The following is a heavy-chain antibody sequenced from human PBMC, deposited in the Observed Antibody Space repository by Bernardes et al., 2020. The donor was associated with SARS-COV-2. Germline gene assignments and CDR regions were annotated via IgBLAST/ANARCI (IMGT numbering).Heavy chain of an antibody. D-gene: IGHD6-6*01. Sequence: SETLSLTCAVYGESFSDYHWTWIRQPPGKGLEWIGEIYHSGSTNYNPSLKSRVTISVDTSKNQFSLKLNSVTAADTAVYYCAREYSTSSRLNWFDPWGQGTLVTVSS. J-gene: IGHJ5*02. CDR3: AREYSTSSRLNWFDP. V-gene: IGHV4-34*01. CDR2: IYHSGST. CDR1: GESFSDYH.